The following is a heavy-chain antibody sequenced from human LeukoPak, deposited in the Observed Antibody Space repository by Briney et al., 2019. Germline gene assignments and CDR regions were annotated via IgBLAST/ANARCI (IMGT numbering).Heavy chain of an antibody. Sequence: PGGSLRLSCAASGFTFSSYWMTWVRQAPGKGLEWVANIRQDGGEKYYVDSGKGRFTISRDNAKNSLYLQLNSLRVEDTAVYYCVGDTGGGGSYPDFWGQGTLVTVSS. CDR3: VGDTGGGGSYPDF. V-gene: IGHV3-7*01. CDR2: IRQDGGEK. CDR1: GFTFSSYW. J-gene: IGHJ4*02. D-gene: IGHD1-26*01.